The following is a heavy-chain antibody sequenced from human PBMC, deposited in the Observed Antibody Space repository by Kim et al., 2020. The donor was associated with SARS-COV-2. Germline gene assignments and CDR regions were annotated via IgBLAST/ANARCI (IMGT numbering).Heavy chain of an antibody. CDR1: GGSISSSSYY. J-gene: IGHJ2*01. CDR3: ARLGEEYCSSTSCQEWYFDL. D-gene: IGHD2-2*01. V-gene: IGHV4-39*01. Sequence: SETLSLTCTVSGGSISSSSYYWGWIRQPPGKGLEWIGSIYYSGSTYYNPSLKSRVTISVDTSKNQFSLKLSSVTAADTAVYYCARLGEEYCSSTSCQEWYFDLWGRGTLVTVSS. CDR2: IYYSGST.